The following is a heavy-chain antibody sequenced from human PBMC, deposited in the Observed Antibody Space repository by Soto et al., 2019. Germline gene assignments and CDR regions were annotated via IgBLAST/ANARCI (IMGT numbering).Heavy chain of an antibody. CDR2: IGTAGDT. CDR3: ARVAPYSGSYYDY. V-gene: IGHV3-13*01. CDR1: GFTFSSYD. J-gene: IGHJ4*02. Sequence: GGSLRLSGAASGFTFSSYDMHWVCQATGKGLEWVSAIGTAGDTYYPGSVKGRFTISRENAKNSLYLQMNSLRAGGTAVYYCARVAPYSGSYYDYWGQGTLVTVSS. D-gene: IGHD1-26*01.